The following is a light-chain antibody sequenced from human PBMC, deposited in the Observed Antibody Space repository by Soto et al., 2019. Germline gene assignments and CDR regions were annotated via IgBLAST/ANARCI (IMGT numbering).Light chain of an antibody. Sequence: EVIFTQSPCTLSLSPGDRATLSCRASQSVSSYLVWYQQKPGQAPRLLIYDVSNRATGIPARFSGSGSGTDFTLTISSLEPEDFAVYFCQQRSEWPLCTFGQGTKVDIK. J-gene: IGKJ2*02. V-gene: IGKV3-11*01. CDR2: DVS. CDR3: QQRSEWPLCT. CDR1: QSVSSY.